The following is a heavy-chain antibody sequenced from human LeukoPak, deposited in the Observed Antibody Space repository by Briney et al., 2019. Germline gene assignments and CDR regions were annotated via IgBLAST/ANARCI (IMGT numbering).Heavy chain of an antibody. D-gene: IGHD5-18*01. Sequence: GESLKISCKGSGYSFTSYWIGWVRQAPGQGLEWMGWISAYNGNTNYAQKLQDRVTMTTDTSTSTAYMELRSLRSDDTAVYYCARELYSYGQLDAFDIWGQGTMVTVSS. CDR1: GYSFTSYW. V-gene: IGHV1-18*04. CDR3: ARELYSYGQLDAFDI. CDR2: ISAYNGNT. J-gene: IGHJ3*02.